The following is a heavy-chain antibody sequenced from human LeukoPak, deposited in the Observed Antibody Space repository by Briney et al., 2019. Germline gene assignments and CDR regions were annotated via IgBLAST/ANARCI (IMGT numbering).Heavy chain of an antibody. J-gene: IGHJ4*02. Sequence: PGGSLRLSCAASGYTFTSYYMHWVRQAPGQGLEWMGIINPSGGSTSYAQKFQGRVTMTRDMSTSTVYMELSSLRSEDTAVYYCARARRPGIAVAGIAYPDYWGQGTLVTVSS. V-gene: IGHV1-46*01. D-gene: IGHD6-19*01. CDR3: ARARRPGIAVAGIAYPDY. CDR1: GYTFTSYY. CDR2: INPSGGST.